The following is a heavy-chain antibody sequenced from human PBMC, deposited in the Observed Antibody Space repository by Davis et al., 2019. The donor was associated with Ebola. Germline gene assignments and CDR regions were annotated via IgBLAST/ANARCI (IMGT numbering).Heavy chain of an antibody. CDR2: ISGSGGST. Sequence: GSLRLSCAASGFTFSSYAMSWVRQAPGKGLEWVSAISGSGGSTYYADSVKGRFTISRDNSKNTLYLQMNSLRAEDTAVYYCTHSSGYNNADYWGQGTLVTVSS. CDR1: GFTFSSYA. CDR3: THSSGYNNADY. D-gene: IGHD3-22*01. V-gene: IGHV3-23*01. J-gene: IGHJ4*02.